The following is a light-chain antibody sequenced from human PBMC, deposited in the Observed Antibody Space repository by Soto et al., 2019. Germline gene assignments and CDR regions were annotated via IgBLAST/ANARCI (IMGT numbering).Light chain of an antibody. J-gene: IGLJ1*01. CDR1: NSNIESNY. CDR2: RNT. V-gene: IGLV1-47*01. CDR3: AAWDDALIGHV. Sequence: QPVLTQPPSVSGTPGQGVTISCSGSNSNIESNYVYWYQHLPGTAPKLIIYRNTQRHSGVPDRFSASKSGTSASLAISGLRSEDEADYYCAAWDDALIGHVFGSGTKPTVL.